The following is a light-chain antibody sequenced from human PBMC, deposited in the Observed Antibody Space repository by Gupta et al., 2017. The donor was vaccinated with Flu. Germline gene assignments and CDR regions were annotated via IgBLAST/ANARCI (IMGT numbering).Light chain of an antibody. CDR2: WGS. Sequence: PVTPGEPASISCRSSQSLLHSNGYDYLESYLQKPGQSPQLLTFWGSKRAYGVPHRFSGSGPGTDFTFTSRRGVAEDLGVYYGRQDLEGVTFGPGTKVDIK. CDR3: RQDLEGVT. CDR1: QSLLHSNGYDY. V-gene: IGKV2-28*01. J-gene: IGKJ3*01.